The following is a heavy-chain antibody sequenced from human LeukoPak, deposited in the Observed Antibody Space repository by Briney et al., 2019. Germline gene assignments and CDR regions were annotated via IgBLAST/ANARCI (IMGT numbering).Heavy chain of an antibody. V-gene: IGHV1-24*01. Sequence: ASVKVSCKVSGYTLTELSMHWVRQAPGKGLEWLGGFDPEDGETIYAQKFQGRVTMTEDTSTDTAYMELSRLRFEDTAVYYCATVLQAATGAKFDYWGQGTLVTVSS. D-gene: IGHD6-13*01. CDR3: ATVLQAATGAKFDY. CDR1: GYTLTELS. J-gene: IGHJ4*02. CDR2: FDPEDGET.